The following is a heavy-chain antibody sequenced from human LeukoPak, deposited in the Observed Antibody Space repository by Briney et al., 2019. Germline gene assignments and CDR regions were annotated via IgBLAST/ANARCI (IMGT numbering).Heavy chain of an antibody. D-gene: IGHD3-3*01. CDR3: ARDLSGFLEYHFDY. CDR2: IIPIFGIA. J-gene: IGHJ4*02. CDR1: GGTFSSYA. V-gene: IGHV1-69*04. Sequence: SVKVSCKASGGTFSSYAISWVRQAPGQGLEWMGRIIPIFGIANYAQKFQGRVTITADKSTSTAYMELSSLRSEDTAVYYCARDLSGFLEYHFDYWGQGTLVTVSS.